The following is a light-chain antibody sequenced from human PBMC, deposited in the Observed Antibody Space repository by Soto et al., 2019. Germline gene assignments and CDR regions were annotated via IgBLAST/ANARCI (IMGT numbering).Light chain of an antibody. V-gene: IGLV1-47*01. CDR3: AAWDDSLSGVV. CDR1: SSNIGSNS. J-gene: IGLJ2*01. Sequence: QSVLTQPPSASGTPGQRVTISCSGSSSNIGSNSVHWYQQLPGTAPKLLIYSNSQRPSGAPERISGSKSGTSASLAISGLRSEDEADYYCAAWDDSLSGVVFGGGTKLTVL. CDR2: SNS.